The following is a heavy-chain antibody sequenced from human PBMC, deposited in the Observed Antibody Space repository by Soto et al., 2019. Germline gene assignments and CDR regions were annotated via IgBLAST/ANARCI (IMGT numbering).Heavy chain of an antibody. J-gene: IGHJ6*02. V-gene: IGHV4-34*12. CDR3: ARAFKPYYDFWSGYYTGPPYYGMDV. Sequence: PSETLSLTCAVYGGSFSGYYWSWIRQPPGKGLEWIGEIIHIGSTNYNPSLKSRVTISVDTSKNQFSLKLSSVTAADTVVYYCARAFKPYYDFWSGYYTGPPYYGMDVWGQGTTVTVSS. CDR1: GGSFSGYY. CDR2: IIHIGST. D-gene: IGHD3-3*01.